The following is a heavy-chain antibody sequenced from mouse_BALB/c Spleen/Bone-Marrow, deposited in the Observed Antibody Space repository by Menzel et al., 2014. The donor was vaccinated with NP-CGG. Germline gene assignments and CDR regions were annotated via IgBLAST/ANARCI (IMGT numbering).Heavy chain of an antibody. J-gene: IGHJ4*01. CDR2: ISSGSSTT. Sequence: EVKLVESGGGLVQPGGSRKLSCAASGFTFSSFGMHWVRQAPEKGLEWVAYISSGSSTTYYADTVKGRFTISRDNPKNTLFLQMTSLRSEDTAMYYCARGAYYYGSSYDAMDYWGQGTSVTVSS. V-gene: IGHV5-17*02. D-gene: IGHD1-1*01. CDR1: GFTFSSFG. CDR3: ARGAYYYGSSYDAMDY.